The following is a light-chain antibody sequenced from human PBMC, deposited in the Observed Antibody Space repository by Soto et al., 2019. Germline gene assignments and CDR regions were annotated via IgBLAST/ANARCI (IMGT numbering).Light chain of an antibody. Sequence: QSALTQSASVSESPGQSIIVSCTGASSDVGGYNHVSWYQQHPGKAPKLIIYNVSHRPSGVSDRFSGSKSGNTASLTISGLQADDEANYYCSSYTSSSPYVVFGGGTKLTVL. CDR1: SSDVGGYNH. CDR3: SSYTSSSPYVV. CDR2: NVS. V-gene: IGLV2-14*01. J-gene: IGLJ2*01.